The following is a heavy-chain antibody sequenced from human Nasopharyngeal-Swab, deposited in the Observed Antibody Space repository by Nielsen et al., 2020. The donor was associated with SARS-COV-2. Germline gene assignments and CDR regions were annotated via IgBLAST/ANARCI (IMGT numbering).Heavy chain of an antibody. CDR2: ISSSGDYI. J-gene: IGHJ4*02. Sequence: WIRQPPGKGLEWVSAISSSGDYIYYAASVKGRFTISRGNAKNSLYLQMNSLRAEDTAVYYCVRDTPAMFAYWGQGMLVTVSS. V-gene: IGHV3-21*01. CDR3: VRDTPAMFAY.